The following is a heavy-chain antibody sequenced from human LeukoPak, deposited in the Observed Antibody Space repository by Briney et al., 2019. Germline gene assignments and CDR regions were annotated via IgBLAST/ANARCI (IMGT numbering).Heavy chain of an antibody. CDR2: IYYSGST. Sequence: SETLSLTCTVSGGSISSSSYYWGWIRQPPGMGLEWIGSIYYSGSTYYNPSLKSRVTISVDTSKNQFSLKLSSVSAADTAVYYCARASTVNDFWSGSIMHYFDYWGQGTLVTVSS. J-gene: IGHJ4*02. CDR3: ARASTVNDFWSGSIMHYFDY. D-gene: IGHD3-3*01. V-gene: IGHV4-39*07. CDR1: GGSISSSSYY.